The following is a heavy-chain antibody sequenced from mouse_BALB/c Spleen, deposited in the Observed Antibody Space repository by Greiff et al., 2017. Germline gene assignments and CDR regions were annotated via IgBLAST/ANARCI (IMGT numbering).Heavy chain of an antibody. CDR3: ARMITTGGAWFAY. Sequence: EVQVVESGGGLVQPGGSLKLSCAASGFTFSSYTMSWVRQTPEKRLEWVAYISNGGGSTYYPDTVKGRFTISRDNAKNTLYLQMSSLKSEDTAMYYCARMITTGGAWFAYWGQGTLVTVSA. J-gene: IGHJ3*01. D-gene: IGHD2-4*01. CDR2: ISNGGGST. V-gene: IGHV5-12-2*01. CDR1: GFTFSSYT.